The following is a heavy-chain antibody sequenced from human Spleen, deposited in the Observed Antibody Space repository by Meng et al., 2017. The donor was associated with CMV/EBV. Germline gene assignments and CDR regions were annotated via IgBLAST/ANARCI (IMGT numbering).Heavy chain of an antibody. J-gene: IGHJ5*02. CDR3: ARDLGCSSTSCYTDNWFDP. V-gene: IGHV4-30-4*08. Sequence: SGDYYWSWIRQPPGKGLEWIGYIYYSGSTYYNPSLKSRVTISVDTSKNQFSLKLSSVTAADTAVYYCARDLGCSSTSCYTDNWFDPWGQGTLVTVSS. CDR2: IYYSGST. CDR1: SGDYY. D-gene: IGHD2-2*02.